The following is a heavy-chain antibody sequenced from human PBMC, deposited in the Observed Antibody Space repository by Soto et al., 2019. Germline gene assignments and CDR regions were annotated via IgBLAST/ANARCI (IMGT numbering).Heavy chain of an antibody. V-gene: IGHV1-18*01. CDR2: ISSYNGNT. CDR3: ARLYSDTSGYYLFDY. CDR1: GYTYISFG. J-gene: IGHJ4*02. D-gene: IGHD3-22*01. Sequence: ASVKVSCKASGYTYISFGISWVRQAPGEGLEWMGWISSYNGNTDYPQNFQGRVTMTTDTSTSTAYMELRSLRSDDTAVYYCARLYSDTSGYYLFDYWGQGTLVTVS.